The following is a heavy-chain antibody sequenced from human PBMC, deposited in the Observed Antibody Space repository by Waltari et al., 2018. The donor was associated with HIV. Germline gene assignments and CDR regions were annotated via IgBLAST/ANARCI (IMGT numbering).Heavy chain of an antibody. D-gene: IGHD3-22*01. V-gene: IGHV4-61*02. CDR1: GGSISSGSSY. CDR2: IYTSGST. CDR3: ARYANYYDSSGYPEDAFDI. Sequence: QVQLQESGPGLVKPSQTLSLTCTVSGGSISSGSSYWSWIRQPAGKGLEWIGRIYTSGSTNYNPSLKSRVTISVDTSKNQFSLKLSSVTAADTAVYYCARYANYYDSSGYPEDAFDIWGQGTMVTVSS. J-gene: IGHJ3*02.